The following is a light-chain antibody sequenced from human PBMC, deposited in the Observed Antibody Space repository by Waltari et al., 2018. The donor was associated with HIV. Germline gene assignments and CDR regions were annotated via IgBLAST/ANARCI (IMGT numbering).Light chain of an antibody. J-gene: IGLJ3*02. CDR2: EDT. V-gene: IGLV3-25*03. CDR3: QSADSNASLWV. Sequence: SYELTQPPSVSVSPGQTARITCSGDALPKQYAYWYQQRPGQAPVLVIYEDTGRPSGIPERFSGSSLGTTATLTIIGVQGQDEADYHCQSADSNASLWVFGGGTKLTVL. CDR1: ALPKQY.